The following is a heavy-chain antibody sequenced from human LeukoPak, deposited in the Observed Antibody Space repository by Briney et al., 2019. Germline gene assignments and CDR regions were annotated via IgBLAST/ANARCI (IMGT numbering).Heavy chain of an antibody. V-gene: IGHV4-34*01. CDR3: ARKRYFDSVDY. D-gene: IGHD3-9*01. Sequence: MSSETLSLICALYGGSFSGYYWSWIRQPPGKGLEWIGEINHSGSTNYNPSLKSRVTISVDTSKNQFSLKLSSVTAADTAVYYCARKRYFDSVDYWGQGTLVTVSS. CDR2: INHSGST. J-gene: IGHJ4*02. CDR1: GGSFSGYY.